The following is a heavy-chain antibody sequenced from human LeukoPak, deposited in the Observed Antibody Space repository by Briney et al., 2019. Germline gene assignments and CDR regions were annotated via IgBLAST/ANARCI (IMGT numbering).Heavy chain of an antibody. CDR1: GFTFSSDS. CDR2: ISSSSSTI. J-gene: IGHJ6*03. V-gene: IGHV3-48*01. D-gene: IGHD2-2*01. CDR3: AREGYCSSTSCYYYYYMDV. Sequence: GGSLRLSCAASGFTFSSDSMNWVRQAPGKGLEWVSYISSSSSTIYYADSVKGRFTISRDNAKNSLYLQMNSLRAEDTAVYYCAREGYCSSTSCYYYYYMDVWGKGTTVTVSS.